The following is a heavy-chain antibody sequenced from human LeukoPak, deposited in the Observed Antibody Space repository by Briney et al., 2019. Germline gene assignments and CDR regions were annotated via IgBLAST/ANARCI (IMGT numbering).Heavy chain of an antibody. CDR2: ISAYNGNT. D-gene: IGHD2-2*01. V-gene: IGHV1-18*01. Sequence: ASVKVSCKASGYTFTSYGISWVRQAPGQGLEWMGWISAYNGNTNYAQKLQGRVTMTTDTSTSTAYMELRSLRSDDTAVYYCARGYCSSTSCYSSDYWGQGTLVTVSS. CDR1: GYTFTSYG. J-gene: IGHJ4*02. CDR3: ARGYCSSTSCYSSDY.